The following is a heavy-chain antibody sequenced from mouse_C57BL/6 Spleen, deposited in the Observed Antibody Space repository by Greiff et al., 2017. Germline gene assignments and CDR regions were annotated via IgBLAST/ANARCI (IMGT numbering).Heavy chain of an antibody. D-gene: IGHD3-2*02. J-gene: IGHJ4*01. V-gene: IGHV1-80*01. CDR3: ATAHAHARDY. Sequence: QVQLQQSGAELVKPGASVKISCKASGYTFISYWMNWVKQRPGQGLEWIGQIYPGDGDTNYNGKFKGKATLTADKSSSTAYLQLSSLTSEDAAVYFCATAHAHARDYWGQGTSVTVSS. CDR1: GYTFISYW. CDR2: IYPGDGDT.